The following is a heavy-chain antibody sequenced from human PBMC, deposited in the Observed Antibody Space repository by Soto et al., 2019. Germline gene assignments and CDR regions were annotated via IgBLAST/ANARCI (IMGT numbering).Heavy chain of an antibody. V-gene: IGHV3-30-3*01. Sequence: PVGSLRLSCAASGFTFSSYAMHWFRQAPVKGLEWVAVISYDGSNKYYADSVKGRFTISRDNSKNTLYLQMNSLRAEDTAVYYCARDDPLYDSSGYYRYWGQGTLVTVSS. CDR3: ARDDPLYDSSGYYRY. D-gene: IGHD3-22*01. J-gene: IGHJ4*02. CDR1: GFTFSSYA. CDR2: ISYDGSNK.